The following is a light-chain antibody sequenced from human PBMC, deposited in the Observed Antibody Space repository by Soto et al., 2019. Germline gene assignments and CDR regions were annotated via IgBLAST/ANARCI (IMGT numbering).Light chain of an antibody. V-gene: IGLV2-14*01. CDR3: SSYTRRTLI. CDR2: EVS. CDR1: SSDVGGYNY. J-gene: IGLJ2*01. Sequence: QSVLTQPASVSGSPGQSITISCTGTSSDVGGYNYVSWYQQHPGKAPKLMIYEVSNRPSGVSNRFSGSRSGNTASLTLSGLQAEDEADYYCSSYTRRTLIFGGGTKLTVL.